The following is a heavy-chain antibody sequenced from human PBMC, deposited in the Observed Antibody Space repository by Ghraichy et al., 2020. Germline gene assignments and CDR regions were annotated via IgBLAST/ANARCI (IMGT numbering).Heavy chain of an antibody. CDR3: ASPERGYSGYDAFDY. D-gene: IGHD5-12*01. Sequence: LNISCTVSGGSISSSSYYWGWIRQPPGKGLEWIGSIYYSGSTYYNPSLKSRVTISVDTSKNQFSLKLSSVTAADTAVYYCASPERGYSGYDAFDYWGQGTLVTVSS. V-gene: IGHV4-39*01. CDR2: IYYSGST. CDR1: GGSISSSSYY. J-gene: IGHJ4*02.